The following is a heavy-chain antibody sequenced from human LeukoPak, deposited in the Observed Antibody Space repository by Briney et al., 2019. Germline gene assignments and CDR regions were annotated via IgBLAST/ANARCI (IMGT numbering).Heavy chain of an antibody. J-gene: IGHJ4*02. Sequence: GGSLRLSCAASGFTFSSYVMSWVRQAPGKGLEWVSAISGSGGSTYYADSVKGRFTISRDNSKNTLYLQMNSLRAEDTAVYYCAKVLGIAAAGTVDYWGQGTLVTVSS. D-gene: IGHD6-13*01. V-gene: IGHV3-23*01. CDR1: GFTFSSYV. CDR3: AKVLGIAAAGTVDY. CDR2: ISGSGGST.